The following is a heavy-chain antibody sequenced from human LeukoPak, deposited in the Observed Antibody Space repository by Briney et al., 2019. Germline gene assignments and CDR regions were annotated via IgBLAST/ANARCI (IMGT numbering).Heavy chain of an antibody. CDR2: ISSSGSTI. Sequence: GGSLRLSCAASGFTFSSYSMNWVRQAPGKGLEWVSYISSSGSTIYYADSVKGRFTICRDNAKNSLYLQMNSLRAEDTAFYYCARTLYSNYVFDYWGQGTLVTVSS. CDR1: GFTFSSYS. CDR3: ARTLYSNYVFDY. J-gene: IGHJ4*02. D-gene: IGHD4-11*01. V-gene: IGHV3-48*04.